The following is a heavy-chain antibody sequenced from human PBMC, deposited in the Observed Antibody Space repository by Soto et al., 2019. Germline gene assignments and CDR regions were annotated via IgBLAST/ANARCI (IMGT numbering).Heavy chain of an antibody. CDR1: GFTFSSYG. J-gene: IGHJ4*02. CDR3: AKDSGQWLDPWGPLGY. Sequence: GGSLRLSCAASGFTFSSYGMHWVRQAPGKGLEWVAVISYDGSNKYYADSVKGRFTISRDNSKNTLYLQMNSLRAEDTAVYYCAKDSGQWLDPWGPLGYWGQGTLVTVSS. V-gene: IGHV3-30*18. CDR2: ISYDGSNK. D-gene: IGHD6-19*01.